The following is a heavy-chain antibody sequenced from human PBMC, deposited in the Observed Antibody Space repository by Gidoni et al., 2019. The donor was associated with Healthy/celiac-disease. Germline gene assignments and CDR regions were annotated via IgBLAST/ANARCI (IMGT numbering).Heavy chain of an antibody. CDR1: GFTFSSYA. CDR2: IIGSGGST. Sequence: EVQLVESGGGLVQPGGSLRLSCAASGFTFSSYAMSGVRQAPGKGLGWVSAIIGSGGSTYYADAVKGRFTISRDNSKNTLYLQMNSLRAEDTAVYYCAKESRYYYGSGSWFDPWGQGTLVTVSS. V-gene: IGHV3-23*04. D-gene: IGHD3-10*01. CDR3: AKESRYYYGSGSWFDP. J-gene: IGHJ5*02.